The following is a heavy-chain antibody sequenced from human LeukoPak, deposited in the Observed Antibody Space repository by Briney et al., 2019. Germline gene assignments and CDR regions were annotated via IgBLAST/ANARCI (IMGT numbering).Heavy chain of an antibody. CDR1: GGSISSYY. V-gene: IGHV4-59*01. D-gene: IGHD3-22*01. J-gene: IGHJ2*01. CDR2: IYYSGST. CDR3: ARAGRDYYDSSGYYDYWYFDL. Sequence: SETLSLTCTVSGGSISSYYWSWIRQPPGKGLEWIGYIYYSGSTNYNPSLKSRVTISVDTSKNQFSLKLSSVTAADTAVYYCARAGRDYYDSSGYYDYWYFDLWGRGTLVTVSS.